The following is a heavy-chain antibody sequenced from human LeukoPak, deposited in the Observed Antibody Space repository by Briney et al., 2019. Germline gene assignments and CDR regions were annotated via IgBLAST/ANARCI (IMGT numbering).Heavy chain of an antibody. CDR1: GYTFTSYA. Sequence: ASVKVSCKASGYTFTSYAMHWVRQAPGQRLEWMGWINAGNGNTKYSQKFQGRVTITRDTSASTAYMELSSLRSEDTAVYYCARDRGPRWFGESTEWFDPRGQGTLVTVSS. V-gene: IGHV1-3*01. CDR2: INAGNGNT. J-gene: IGHJ5*02. D-gene: IGHD3-10*01. CDR3: ARDRGPRWFGESTEWFDP.